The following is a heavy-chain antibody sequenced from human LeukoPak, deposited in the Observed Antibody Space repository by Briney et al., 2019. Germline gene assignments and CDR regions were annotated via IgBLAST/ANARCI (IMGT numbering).Heavy chain of an antibody. V-gene: IGHV1-69*05. CDR1: GGTFSSYA. CDR2: IIPIFGTA. Sequence: SVKVSCKASGGTFSSYAISWVRQAPGQGLEWMGRIIPIFGTANYAQKFQGRVTITTDESTSTAYMELSSLRSEDTAVYYCARTFHDYGDYGGYYYYMDVWGKGTTVTVSS. J-gene: IGHJ6*03. CDR3: ARTFHDYGDYGGYYYYMDV. D-gene: IGHD4-17*01.